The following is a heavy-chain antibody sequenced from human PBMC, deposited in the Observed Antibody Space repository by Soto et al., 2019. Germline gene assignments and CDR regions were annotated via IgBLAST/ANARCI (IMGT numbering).Heavy chain of an antibody. CDR2: IYYSGST. J-gene: IGHJ6*03. CDR3: ARSHQGIAVAPTWGHYYYYYLDV. V-gene: IGHV4-59*08. CDR1: GGSISSYY. Sequence: SETLSLSCTVSGGSISSYYWSWIRQPPGKGLEWIGYIYYSGSTNYNPSLKSRVTISVDTSKNQFSLKLSSVTAADTAVYYCARSHQGIAVAPTWGHYYYYYLDVSGKATTVTGSS. D-gene: IGHD6-19*01.